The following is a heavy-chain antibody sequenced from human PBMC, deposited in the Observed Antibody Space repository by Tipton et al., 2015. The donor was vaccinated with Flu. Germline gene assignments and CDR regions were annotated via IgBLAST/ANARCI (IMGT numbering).Heavy chain of an antibody. V-gene: IGHV3-74*01. D-gene: IGHD3-22*01. CDR3: ARRAPGDSSGYYYGGGFDY. CDR1: GFTFSSYW. J-gene: IGHJ4*02. Sequence: SLRLSCAASGFTFSSYWMHWVRQAPGKGLVWASRINSDGSSTSYADSVKGRFTISRDNAKNTLYLQMNSLRAEDTAVYYCARRAPGDSSGYYYGGGFDYWGQGTLVTVSS. CDR2: INSDGSST.